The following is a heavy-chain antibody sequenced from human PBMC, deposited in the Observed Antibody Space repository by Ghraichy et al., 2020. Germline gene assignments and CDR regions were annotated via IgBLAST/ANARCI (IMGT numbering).Heavy chain of an antibody. J-gene: IGHJ2*01. CDR1: GFTFSSYS. CDR3: ARDWPRSSWYIWYFDL. V-gene: IGHV3-48*02. D-gene: IGHD6-13*01. Sequence: GESLNISCAASGFTFSSYSMNWVRQAPGKGLEWVSYISSSSSTIYYADSVKGRFTISRDNAKNSLYLQMNSLRDEDTAVYYCARDWPRSSWYIWYFDLWGRGTLVTVSS. CDR2: ISSSSSTI.